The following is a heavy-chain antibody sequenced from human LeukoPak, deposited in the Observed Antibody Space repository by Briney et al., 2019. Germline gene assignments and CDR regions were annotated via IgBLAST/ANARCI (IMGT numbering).Heavy chain of an antibody. CDR1: GFTFSSYA. Sequence: PGGSLRLSCAASGFTFSSYAMSWVRQAPGKGLEWVSAISGSGGSTYYADSVKGRFTISRDNSKNTLYLQMNSLRAEDTAVYYCAKDGTGYGDYARNYYFDCWGQGTLVTVSS. CDR3: AKDGTGYGDYARNYYFDC. D-gene: IGHD4-17*01. CDR2: ISGSGGST. V-gene: IGHV3-23*01. J-gene: IGHJ4*02.